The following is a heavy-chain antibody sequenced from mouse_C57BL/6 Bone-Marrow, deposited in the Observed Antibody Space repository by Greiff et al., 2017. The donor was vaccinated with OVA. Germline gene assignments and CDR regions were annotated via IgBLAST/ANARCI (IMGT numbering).Heavy chain of an antibody. J-gene: IGHJ1*03. CDR1: GYTFTDYY. V-gene: IGHV1-26*01. CDR3: SRALDYYGSSYGYFDY. CDR2: INPNNGGT. Sequence: EVQLQQSGPELVKPGASVKISCKASGYTFTDYYMNWVKQSHGKSLEWIGVINPNNGGTSYNQKFKGKATLTVDKSSSTAYMELRSLTSEDSVVYYCSRALDYYGSSYGYFDYWGKGTTVTVSS. D-gene: IGHD1-1*01.